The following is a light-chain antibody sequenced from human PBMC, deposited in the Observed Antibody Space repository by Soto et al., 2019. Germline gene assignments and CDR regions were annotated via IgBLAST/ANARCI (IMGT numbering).Light chain of an antibody. V-gene: IGKV1D-16*01. CDR1: QDVNSR. CDR2: GAS. J-gene: IGKJ4*01. Sequence: DIQMTQSPSSLSASVGDRVTITCRASQDVNSRLGWYQQRPERARKSLIYGASNLQSWVPSRFIGSGSGTDFTLTIVNLQPEYFATYYCQQYDDYPLTFGGGTSVEIK. CDR3: QQYDDYPLT.